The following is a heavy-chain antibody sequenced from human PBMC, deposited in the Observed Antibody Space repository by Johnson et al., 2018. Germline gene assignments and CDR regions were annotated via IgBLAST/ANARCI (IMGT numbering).Heavy chain of an antibody. D-gene: IGHD2-2*02. CDR2: ISWNTETV. CDR1: GFTFDDYT. Sequence: VQLVQSGGGLVQPGRSLRLSCAASGFTFDDYTMHWVRQIPGQVLEWVSSISWNTETVGYAEFVRGRFTISRDNAINSVFLQMNGLRSEDTALYYCVKGIRPGSEYQLLYLSGMDVWGKGTTVTVSS. J-gene: IGHJ6*04. V-gene: IGHV3-9*01. CDR3: VKGIRPGSEYQLLYLSGMDV.